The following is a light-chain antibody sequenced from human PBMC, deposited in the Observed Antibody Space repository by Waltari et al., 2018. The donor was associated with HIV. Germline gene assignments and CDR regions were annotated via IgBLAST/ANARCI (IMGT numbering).Light chain of an antibody. CDR2: RNN. Sequence: QSVLTQPPSASGTPGQRVTISCSGSSSNIGSNYVYWYQQLPGTAPKLLIYRNNQRPSGVPGRVSGSKSGTSASQAISGVRSEDEADYYCAAWDDSLSAVVFGGGTKLTVL. V-gene: IGLV1-47*01. CDR3: AAWDDSLSAVV. CDR1: SSNIGSNY. J-gene: IGLJ2*01.